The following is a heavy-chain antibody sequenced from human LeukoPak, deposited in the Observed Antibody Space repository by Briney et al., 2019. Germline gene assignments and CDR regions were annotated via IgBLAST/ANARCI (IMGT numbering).Heavy chain of an antibody. J-gene: IGHJ6*02. D-gene: IGHD3-22*01. CDR3: ARGGGWLFGDYYGMDV. V-gene: IGHV3-33*01. CDR1: GFTFSSYG. CDR2: IWYDGSNK. Sequence: GGSLRLSCAASGFTFSSYGMHWVRQAPGKGLEWVAVIWYDGSNKYYADSVKGRFTISRDNSKNTLYLQMNSLRAEDTAVYYCARGGGWLFGDYYGMDVWGQGTTVTVSS.